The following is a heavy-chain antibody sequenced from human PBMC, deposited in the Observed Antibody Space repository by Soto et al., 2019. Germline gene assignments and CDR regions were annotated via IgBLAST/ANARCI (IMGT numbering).Heavy chain of an antibody. J-gene: IGHJ4*02. Sequence: QVQLVQSGAEVKKPGASVKVSCKASGYTFTSYAMHWVRQAPGQRLEWMGWINAGNGNTKYSQKFQGRVTITRDTSASTAYMELSSLRSEDTAVYSCATSLWFGELLSYWGQGTLVTVSS. CDR3: ATSLWFGELLSY. CDR2: INAGNGNT. D-gene: IGHD3-10*01. V-gene: IGHV1-3*01. CDR1: GYTFTSYA.